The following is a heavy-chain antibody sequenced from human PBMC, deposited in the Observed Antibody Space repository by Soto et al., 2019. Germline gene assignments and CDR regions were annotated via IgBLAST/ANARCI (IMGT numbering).Heavy chain of an antibody. CDR1: GGSISSGGYS. Sequence: QLQLQESGSGLVKPSQTLSLTCAVSGGSISSGGYSWSWIRQPPGKGLEWIGYIYHSGSTYYNPSLEGRVTISVDRSKNQFSLKLSSVTAADTAVYYCARGQYDFWSGYYGVGGMDVWGQGTTVTVSS. D-gene: IGHD3-3*01. V-gene: IGHV4-30-2*01. CDR3: ARGQYDFWSGYYGVGGMDV. CDR2: IYHSGST. J-gene: IGHJ6*02.